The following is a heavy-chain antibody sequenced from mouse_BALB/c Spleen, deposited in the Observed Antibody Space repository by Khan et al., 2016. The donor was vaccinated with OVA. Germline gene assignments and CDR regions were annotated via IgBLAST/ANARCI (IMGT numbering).Heavy chain of an antibody. CDR3: ARQPYYHYNIMDY. J-gene: IGHJ4*01. CDR2: IWSDGST. CDR1: GFSLTNYG. Sequence: QVQLKESGPGLVAPSQSLSITCTISGFSLTNYGVHWVRQPPGKGLEWLVVIWSDGSTTYNSALKSRLTISKDISESQVFLKMNSLQTDDTAMYFCARQPYYHYNIMDYWGQGTSVTVSS. V-gene: IGHV2-6-1*01. D-gene: IGHD2-10*01.